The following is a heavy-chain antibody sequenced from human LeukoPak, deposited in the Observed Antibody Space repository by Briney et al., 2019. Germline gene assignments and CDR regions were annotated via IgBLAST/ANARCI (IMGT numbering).Heavy chain of an antibody. CDR1: GFTFSSYG. V-gene: IGHV3-30*18. CDR3: AKGSSGSYGGGFDY. D-gene: IGHD1-26*01. Sequence: GGSLRLSCAASGFTFSSYGMHWVRQAPGKGLEWVALISYDGSNKYYADSVKGRFTFSRDNSKNTLYLQMNSLRAEDTAVYYCAKGSSGSYGGGFDYWGQGTLVTVSS. J-gene: IGHJ4*02. CDR2: ISYDGSNK.